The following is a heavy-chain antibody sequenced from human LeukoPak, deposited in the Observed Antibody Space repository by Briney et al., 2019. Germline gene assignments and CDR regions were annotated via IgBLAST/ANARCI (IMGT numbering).Heavy chain of an antibody. CDR3: AREAYSSSWYVDD. V-gene: IGHV1-46*03. J-gene: IGHJ4*02. Sequence: ASVTVSCKASGYTFTSYYMHWVRQAPGQGLEWMGIINPSGGSTSYAQKFQGRVTMTRDMSTSTVYMEQSSLRSEDTAVYYCAREAYSSSWYVDDWGQGTLVTVSS. D-gene: IGHD6-13*01. CDR2: INPSGGST. CDR1: GYTFTSYY.